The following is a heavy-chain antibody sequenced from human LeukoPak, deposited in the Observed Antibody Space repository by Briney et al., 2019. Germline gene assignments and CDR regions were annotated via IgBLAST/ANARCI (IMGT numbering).Heavy chain of an antibody. D-gene: IGHD6-19*01. V-gene: IGHV3-23*01. J-gene: IGHJ4*02. CDR3: ARERSSGWSDY. Sequence: TGGSLRLSCAASGFAFNTYAMTWVRQAPEKGLQWVSTISTSGRATYYADSVGGRFTISRDNSKNTLYLQMNSLRAEDTAVYYCARERSSGWSDYWGQGTLVTVSS. CDR1: GFAFNTYA. CDR2: ISTSGRAT.